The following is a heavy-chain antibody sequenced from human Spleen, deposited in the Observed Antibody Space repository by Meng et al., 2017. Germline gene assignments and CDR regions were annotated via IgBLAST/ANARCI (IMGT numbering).Heavy chain of an antibody. Sequence: GESLKISCVASGFTFSDAWMTWVRQAPGKGLEWVGRIKSKTDGGTTDYAAPVKGRFAISRDDSKNTVYLQMNSLKTEDTAVYYCTGHIDYWGQGTLVTVSS. CDR3: TGHIDY. CDR2: IKSKTDGGTT. J-gene: IGHJ4*02. CDR1: GFTFSDAW. V-gene: IGHV3-15*01.